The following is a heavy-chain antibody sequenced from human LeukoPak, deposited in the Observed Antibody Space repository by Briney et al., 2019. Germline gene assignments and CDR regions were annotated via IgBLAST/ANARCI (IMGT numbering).Heavy chain of an antibody. V-gene: IGHV3-21*01. Sequence: PGGSLRLSCAASGFTFSSYSMNWVRQAPGKGLEWLSSISSSSSYIYYADSVKGRFTISRDNAKNSLYLQMNSLRAEDTAVYYCASLDIPDCSSTSCPINPRDYWGQGTLVTVSS. CDR1: GFTFSSYS. CDR2: ISSSSSYI. D-gene: IGHD2-2*01. CDR3: ASLDIPDCSSTSCPINPRDY. J-gene: IGHJ4*02.